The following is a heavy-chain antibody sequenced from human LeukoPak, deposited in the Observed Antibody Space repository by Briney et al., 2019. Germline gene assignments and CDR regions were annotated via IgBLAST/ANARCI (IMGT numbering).Heavy chain of an antibody. CDR3: ALYCSSTSCRRGAFDY. V-gene: IGHV4-31*03. CDR1: GGSISSGGYY. D-gene: IGHD2-2*01. J-gene: IGHJ4*02. Sequence: PSQTLSLTCTVSGGSISSGGYYWSWIRQHPGKGLEWIGYIYYSGSTYYNPSLKSRVTKSVDTSKNQFSLKLSSVTAADTAVYYCALYCSSTSCRRGAFDYWGQGTLVTVSS. CDR2: IYYSGST.